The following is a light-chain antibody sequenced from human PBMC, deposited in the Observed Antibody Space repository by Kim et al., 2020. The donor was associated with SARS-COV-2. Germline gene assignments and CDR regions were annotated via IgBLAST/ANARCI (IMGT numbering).Light chain of an antibody. V-gene: IGKV1D-8*02. CDR3: QQYFDFPYT. CDR1: QNFARY. J-gene: IGKJ2*01. Sequence: SASPGDKVTITCRDSQNFARYFACSQQRPGKAPQLLIYAAYSVHSGATSSFSGSGSGTYFSLTINPLQSEYSATYFCQQYFDFPYTFGQETKLEI. CDR2: AAY.